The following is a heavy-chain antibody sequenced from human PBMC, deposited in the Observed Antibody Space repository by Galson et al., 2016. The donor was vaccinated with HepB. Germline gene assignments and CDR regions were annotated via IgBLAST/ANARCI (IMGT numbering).Heavy chain of an antibody. CDR1: GYSFTDYW. CDR3: ARRLTHDSKMWGIDY. CDR2: IYPGDSHT. J-gene: IGHJ4*02. V-gene: IGHV5-51*01. D-gene: IGHD1-26*01. Sequence: QSGAEVKKPGESLRISCKGSGYSFTDYWIGWVRQMPGKGLEWMGIIYPGDSHTRYSPSFQGQVTISADKSISTAYLQWSSLKASDTAIYYCARRLTHDSKMWGIDYWGEGTLVIVSS.